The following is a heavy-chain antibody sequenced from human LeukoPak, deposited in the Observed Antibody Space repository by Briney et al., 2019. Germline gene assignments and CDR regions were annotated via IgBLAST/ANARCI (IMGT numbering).Heavy chain of an antibody. CDR3: AKDGGLWVSAHWGDS. J-gene: IGHJ4*02. CDR2: ITTGGPNT. D-gene: IGHD7-27*01. V-gene: IGHV3-53*01. CDR1: GFTVSSNY. Sequence: GGSLRLSCAASGFTVSSNYMSWVRQAPGKGPKWVSTITTGGPNTYYADSVKGRFTVSRDDSKNTLYLQMNSLRAEDTAVYYCAKDGGLWVSAHWGDSWGRGTLVTVSS.